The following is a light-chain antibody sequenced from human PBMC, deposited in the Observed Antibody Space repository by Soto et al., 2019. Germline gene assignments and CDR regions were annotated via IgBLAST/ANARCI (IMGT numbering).Light chain of an antibody. V-gene: IGLV1-44*01. Sequence: QSVLTQPPSASGTPGRRVTIPCSGSSSNIGSNTVNWYQQLPGTAPKVLIYSNDERPSGVPGRVSGSKSGTSASLAISGLQSEDEADYYCAAWDDSLNGVLFGGGTKVTVL. CDR2: SND. J-gene: IGLJ2*01. CDR1: SSNIGSNT. CDR3: AAWDDSLNGVL.